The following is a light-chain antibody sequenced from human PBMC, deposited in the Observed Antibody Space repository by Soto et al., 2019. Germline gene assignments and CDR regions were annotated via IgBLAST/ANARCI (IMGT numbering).Light chain of an antibody. V-gene: IGKV1-9*01. J-gene: IGKJ4*01. CDR2: SAS. CDR1: QGIRTY. CDR3: QQLNGYQLT. Sequence: DIQLTQSPSFLSASAGDRVTITCRASQGIRTYLAWYQQKPGKAPKLLIHSASTLQSGVPSRFSGSGSGTEFTLTISGLLPEDSATYYCQQLNGYQLTFGGGTRWIS.